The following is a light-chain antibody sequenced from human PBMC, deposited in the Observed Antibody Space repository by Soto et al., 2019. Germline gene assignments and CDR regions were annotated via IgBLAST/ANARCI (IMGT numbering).Light chain of an antibody. CDR3: QSYDSTNTYV. J-gene: IGLJ1*01. V-gene: IGLV1-40*01. Sequence: QSVLTQPPSVSGAPGQRVSISCTGSSSNIGAGYDVHWFQQLPGTAPKLLIYGSSNRPSGVPDRFSGSKSGTSASLAITGLQAEDEADYYCQSYDSTNTYVFGAGTKVTVL. CDR1: SSNIGAGYD. CDR2: GSS.